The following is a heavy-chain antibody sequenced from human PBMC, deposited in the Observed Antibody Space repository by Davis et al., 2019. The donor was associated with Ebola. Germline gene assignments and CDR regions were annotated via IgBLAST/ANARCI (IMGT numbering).Heavy chain of an antibody. V-gene: IGHV3-23*01. CDR1: GFTFSSYS. D-gene: IGHD6-6*01. Sequence: GESLKISCAASGFTFSSYSMSWVRQAPGKGLEWVSAISGSGGSTYYADSVKGRFTISRDNSKNTLYLQMNSLRAEDTAVYYCARLVARSYNWFDPWGQGTLVTVSS. J-gene: IGHJ5*02. CDR3: ARLVARSYNWFDP. CDR2: ISGSGGST.